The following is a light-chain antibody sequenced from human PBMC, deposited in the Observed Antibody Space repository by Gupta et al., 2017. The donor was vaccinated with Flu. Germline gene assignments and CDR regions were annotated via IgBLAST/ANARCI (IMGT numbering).Light chain of an antibody. CDR1: QSISSY. Sequence: MTQSPSSLSASVGDRVTITCRASQSISSYLNWYQQKPGKAPKLLIYAASSLQSGVPSRFSGSGSGTDFTLTISSLQPEDFATYYCQTLMTFGQGTKVEIK. CDR2: AAS. CDR3: QTLMT. J-gene: IGKJ1*01. V-gene: IGKV1-39*01.